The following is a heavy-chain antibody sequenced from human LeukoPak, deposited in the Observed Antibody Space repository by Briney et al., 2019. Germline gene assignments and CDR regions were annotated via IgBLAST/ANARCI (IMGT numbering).Heavy chain of an antibody. D-gene: IGHD3-16*01. Sequence: GGSLRLSCAASGFTFSSYWMNWARQAPGKGLEWVASINHNGNVNYYVDSVKGRFTISRDNAKNSLYLQMSNLRAEDTAVYFWARGGGLDVWGQGATVTVSS. V-gene: IGHV3-7*03. CDR1: GFTFSSYW. CDR3: ARGGGLDV. CDR2: INHNGNVN. J-gene: IGHJ6*02.